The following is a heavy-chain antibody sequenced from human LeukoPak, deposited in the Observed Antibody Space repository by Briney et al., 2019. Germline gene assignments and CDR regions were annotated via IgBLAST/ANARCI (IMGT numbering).Heavy chain of an antibody. CDR1: GFTFSSYA. Sequence: PGGSLRLSCAASGFTFSSYAMSWVRQAPGKGLEWVSVISGSGGATYYADSVKGRFTISRDNSKNTLYLQMNSLRAEGTAVYYCAKDGVATITYDYWGQGTLVTVSS. D-gene: IGHD5-12*01. CDR2: ISGSGGAT. V-gene: IGHV3-23*01. J-gene: IGHJ4*02. CDR3: AKDGVATITYDY.